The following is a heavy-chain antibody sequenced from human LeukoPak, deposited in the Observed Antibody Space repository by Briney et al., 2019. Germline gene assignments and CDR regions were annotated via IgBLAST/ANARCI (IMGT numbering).Heavy chain of an antibody. D-gene: IGHD5-12*01. CDR1: GGSISSGSYY. CDR2: IYTSGST. V-gene: IGHV4-61*02. J-gene: IGHJ4*02. Sequence: NPSQTLSLTCTVSGGSISSGSYYWSWIRQPAGKGLEWIGRIYTSGSTNYNPSLKSRVTISVVTSKNQVSLKLSSVPAADTAVYYCARVGGYGGTDIGDYWGQGTLVTVSS. CDR3: ARVGGYGGTDIGDY.